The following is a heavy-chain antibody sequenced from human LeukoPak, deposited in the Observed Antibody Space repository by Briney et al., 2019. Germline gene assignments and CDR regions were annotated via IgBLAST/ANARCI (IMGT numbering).Heavy chain of an antibody. CDR3: ARPSPTSHFDF. Sequence: GGSLRLSCVASGFTFTTYWMHWVRQAPGKGLEWVSRINGDGSNSNYADSVNGRFTISRDNARNTLYLQMNGLRAEDTALYYCARPSPTSHFDFWGQGTLVTVSS. J-gene: IGHJ4*02. D-gene: IGHD3-16*01. CDR2: INGDGSNS. CDR1: GFTFTTYW. V-gene: IGHV3-74*01.